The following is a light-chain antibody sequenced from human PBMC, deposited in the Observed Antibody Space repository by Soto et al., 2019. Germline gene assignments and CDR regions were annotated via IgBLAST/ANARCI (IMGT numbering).Light chain of an antibody. CDR2: DAS. Sequence: IVVTQSPGTLSLSPGERATLSCRASQSVSSKLAWYQHKSGQAPRLLIFDASSRATGIPDRFSGSGSGTDFTLTINTVEPEDFTLYYCQQYRSSVTFGQGTRLESK. CDR3: QQYRSSVT. CDR1: QSVSSK. V-gene: IGKV3-20*01. J-gene: IGKJ5*01.